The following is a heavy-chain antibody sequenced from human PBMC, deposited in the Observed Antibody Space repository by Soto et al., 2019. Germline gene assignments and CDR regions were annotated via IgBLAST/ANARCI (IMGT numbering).Heavy chain of an antibody. J-gene: IGHJ4*02. Sequence: SETLSLTCTVSGGSIGGYYWSWIRQPAGRGLEWIGRIHSTENTNYNPSLKSRVALSVDTSNNQFSLRLSSLTAADTAIYYCARALTSSAGLYFDYWGRGTLVTVSS. CDR2: IHSTENT. CDR1: GGSIGGYY. V-gene: IGHV4-4*07. CDR3: ARALTSSAGLYFDY. D-gene: IGHD6-13*01.